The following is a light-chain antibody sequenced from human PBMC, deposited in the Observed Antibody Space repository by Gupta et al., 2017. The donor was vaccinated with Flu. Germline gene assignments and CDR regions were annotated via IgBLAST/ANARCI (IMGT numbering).Light chain of an antibody. J-gene: IGKJ4*01. CDR3: QQDGSLPLT. CDR2: GAS. V-gene: IGKV3-20*01. Sequence: GTVSLSPGERATLSCRASQSVSDNFLAWHQVKPGQAPRRLIYGASSRATGIPDRFSGSGSGTEFNLTISTLEPEDFAVYYCQQDGSLPLTFGGGTKVEIK. CDR1: QSVSDNF.